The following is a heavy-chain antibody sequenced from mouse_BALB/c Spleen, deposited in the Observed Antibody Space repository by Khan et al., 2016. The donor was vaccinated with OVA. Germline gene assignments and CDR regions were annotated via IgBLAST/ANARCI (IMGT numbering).Heavy chain of an antibody. V-gene: IGHV5-6-4*01. CDR3: TSDGTYAHWYCDG. CDR1: GFTFSSYT. CDR2: ISSGATYT. D-gene: IGHD1-1*02. Sequence: EVELVESGGGLVKPGGSLKLSCAASGFTFSSYTLSWVRQTPEKRLEWVATISSGATYTSYPDSVQGRFTISRATAKNTLYLNMSSLKSEDTAMPYCTSDGTYAHWYCDGWGPGTTVTVSS. J-gene: IGHJ1*01.